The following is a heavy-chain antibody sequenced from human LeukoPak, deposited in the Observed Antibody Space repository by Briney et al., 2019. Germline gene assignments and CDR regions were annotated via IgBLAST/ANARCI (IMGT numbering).Heavy chain of an antibody. J-gene: IGHJ4*02. CDR2: IYYSGST. CDR1: GGSVSSGSYY. V-gene: IGHV4-61*01. D-gene: IGHD3-3*01. CDR3: ARTIFGVVIRYFDY. Sequence: SETLSLTCTVSGGSVSSGSYYRSWIRQPPGKGLEWIGYIYYSGSTNYNPSLKSRVTISVDTSKNQFSLKLSSVTAADTAVYYCARTIFGVVIRYFDYWGQGTLVTVSS.